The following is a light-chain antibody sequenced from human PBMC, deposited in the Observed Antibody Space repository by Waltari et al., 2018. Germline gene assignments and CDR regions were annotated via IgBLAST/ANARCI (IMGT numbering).Light chain of an antibody. CDR2: AAS. J-gene: IGKJ5*01. CDR1: QSISTF. Sequence: DIQMTQSPSSLSASVGDTITITCRSSQSISTFLNWFQQKPGNSPKLLIFAASNLHSGVPSRFSGSGSETDFTLSISGLQPEDFATYFCHQSFTTPETFGQGTRLEFK. V-gene: IGKV1-39*01. CDR3: HQSFTTPET.